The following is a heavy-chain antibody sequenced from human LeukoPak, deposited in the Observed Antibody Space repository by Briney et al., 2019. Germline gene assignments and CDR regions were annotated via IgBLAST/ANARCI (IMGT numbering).Heavy chain of an antibody. CDR3: ASWVAARYYFDY. CDR1: EFTFSTYG. Sequence: GGSLRLSCAASEFTFSTYGMHWVRQAPGKGLEWVAVISYDGSYKFYADSVKGRFTISRDNAKNTLYVQMNSLRAEDTAVYYCASWVAARYYFDYWGQGTLVTVSS. V-gene: IGHV3-30*03. CDR2: ISYDGSYK. J-gene: IGHJ4*02. D-gene: IGHD6-13*01.